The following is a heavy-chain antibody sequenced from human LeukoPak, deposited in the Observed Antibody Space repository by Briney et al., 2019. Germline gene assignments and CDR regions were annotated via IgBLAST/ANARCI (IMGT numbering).Heavy chain of an antibody. D-gene: IGHD5-24*01. Sequence: SETLSLTCAVYGYSISSGYYWGWIRQPPGKGLEWIGSIYHSGSTYYNSSLESRVTISVGTSKNQFSLKLSSVTAADTAVYYCARQMGTSLDYWGQGTLVTVSS. CDR3: ARQMGTSLDY. CDR2: IYHSGST. J-gene: IGHJ4*02. CDR1: GYSISSGYY. V-gene: IGHV4-38-2*01.